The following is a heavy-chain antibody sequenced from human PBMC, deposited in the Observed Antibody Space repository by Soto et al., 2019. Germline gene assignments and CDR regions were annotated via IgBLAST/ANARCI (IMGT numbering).Heavy chain of an antibody. Sequence: QVQLQESGPGLVKPSQTLSLTCTVSGDSISSGGYYWSWIRQHPGKGLEWVGYIYYSGSTYYNTALNSRLTISLDTSKNQFSLKLSSVTAADTAVYYCAREVPTPYFLDYWGQGTLVTVSS. CDR3: AREVPTPYFLDY. CDR1: GDSISSGGYY. CDR2: IYYSGST. V-gene: IGHV4-31*03. D-gene: IGHD2-8*01. J-gene: IGHJ4*02.